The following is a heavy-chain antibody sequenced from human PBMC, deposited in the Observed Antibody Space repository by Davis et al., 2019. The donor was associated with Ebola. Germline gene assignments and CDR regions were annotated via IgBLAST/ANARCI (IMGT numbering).Heavy chain of an antibody. D-gene: IGHD5-24*01. V-gene: IGHV5-51*01. CDR3: ARGTEGYNPGGYFDS. CDR1: GYSFTSYW. Sequence: PGGSLRLSCKGSGYSFTSYWIAWVRQMPGKGLEWMGIIYPRDSDTRYSPSFQGQVTISADKSISTAYLQWSSLKASDTAMYYCARGTEGYNPGGYFDSWGQGTLVTVSS. J-gene: IGHJ4*02. CDR2: IYPRDSDT.